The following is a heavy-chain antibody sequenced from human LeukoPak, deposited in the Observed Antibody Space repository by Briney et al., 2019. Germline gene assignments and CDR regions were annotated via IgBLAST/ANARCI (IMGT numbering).Heavy chain of an antibody. J-gene: IGHJ4*02. CDR2: ISGSGGST. D-gene: IGHD6-19*01. V-gene: IGHV3-23*01. CDR3: ARAGAVAGHGIDY. Sequence: TSSSYYWGWIRQPPGKGLEWVSAISGSGGSTYYADSVKGRFTISRDNSKNTLYLQMNSLRAEDTAVYYCARAGAVAGHGIDYWGQGTLVTVSS. CDR1: TSSSYY.